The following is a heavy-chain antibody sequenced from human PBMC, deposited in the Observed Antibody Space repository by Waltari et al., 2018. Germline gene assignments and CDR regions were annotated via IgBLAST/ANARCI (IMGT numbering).Heavy chain of an antibody. CDR3: ASPSLGSGSYWAFDI. J-gene: IGHJ3*02. D-gene: IGHD3-10*01. CDR1: GITFSNYR. CDR2: IGTTSSSI. V-gene: IGHV3-48*02. Sequence: EVQLVESGGGLVQPGGSLRLSCAASGITFSNYRMNWVRQAPGRGLEWVLYIGTTSSSISYADSVKGRFTISRDNAKNSLYRQMNSLRDEDTAVYYCASPSLGSGSYWAFDIWGQGTMVTVSS.